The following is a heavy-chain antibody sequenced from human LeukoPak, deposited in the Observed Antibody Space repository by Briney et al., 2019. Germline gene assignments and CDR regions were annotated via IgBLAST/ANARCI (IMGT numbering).Heavy chain of an antibody. V-gene: IGHV4-59*08. D-gene: IGHD1-26*01. CDR1: GVSISSYY. J-gene: IGHJ4*02. CDR3: ARHGASGSYLYYFDY. Sequence: PSETLSLTCTVSGVSISSYYWSWIRQPPGKGLEWIGYIYYSGSTNYNPSLKSRVTISVDTSKNQFSLKLSSVTAADTAVYFCARHGASGSYLYYFDYWGQGTLVTVSS. CDR2: IYYSGST.